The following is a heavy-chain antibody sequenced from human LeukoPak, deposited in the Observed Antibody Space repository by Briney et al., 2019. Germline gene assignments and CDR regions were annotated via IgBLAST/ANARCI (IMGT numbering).Heavy chain of an antibody. CDR1: GFTFSRYG. CDR3: TRDLMDYDVSTGLHHYYMDV. V-gene: IGHV3-33*01. Sequence: GGSLRLSCVASGFTFSRYGMHWVRQAPGKGLEWVGIIWYDGSEKYYADSVRGRFTISRDNAKNTLYLQMNTLRVEDTAVYYCTRDLMDYDVSTGLHHYYMDVWGQGTTVTVSS. J-gene: IGHJ6*02. D-gene: IGHD3-9*01. CDR2: IWYDGSEK.